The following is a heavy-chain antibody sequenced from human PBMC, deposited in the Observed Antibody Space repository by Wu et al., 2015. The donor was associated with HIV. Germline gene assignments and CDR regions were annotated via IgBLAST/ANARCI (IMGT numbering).Heavy chain of an antibody. D-gene: IGHD5-12*01. Sequence: QVQLVQSGAEVKKPGSSVKVSCKASGGTFSSYAISWVRQAPGQGLEWMGGIIPIFGTANYAQKFQGRVTITTDESTSTAYMELSSLRSEDTAVYYCAGYSGYDSRIAVAGYDAFDIWGQGTMVTVSS. CDR3: AGYSGYDSRIAVAGYDAFDI. J-gene: IGHJ3*02. CDR2: IIPIFGTA. V-gene: IGHV1-69*05. CDR1: GGTFSSYA.